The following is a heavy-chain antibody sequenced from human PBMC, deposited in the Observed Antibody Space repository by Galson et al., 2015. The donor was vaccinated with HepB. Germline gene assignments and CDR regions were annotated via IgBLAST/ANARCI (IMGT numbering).Heavy chain of an antibody. V-gene: IGHV4-4*02. Sequence: TLSLTCAVSGGAISSPSWWTWVRQPPGKGLEWIGEIYHSGTTNYNPSLKGRVTMSVDKSRDQFSLKMSSVTAADTAVYYCARARGYFDSSAYYYRPLYFDLWGRGTLVTVSS. CDR1: GGAISSPSW. D-gene: IGHD3-22*01. CDR3: ARARGYFDSSAYYYRPLYFDL. CDR2: IYHSGTT. J-gene: IGHJ2*01.